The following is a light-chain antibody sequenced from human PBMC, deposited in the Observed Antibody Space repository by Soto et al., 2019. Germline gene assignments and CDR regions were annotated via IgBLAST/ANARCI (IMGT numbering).Light chain of an antibody. CDR1: QGIRND. V-gene: IGKV1-39*01. J-gene: IGKJ1*01. Sequence: GASQGIRNDLGWYQQKPGTAPKLLIYEASNLQSGVPSRFSGSGSGTDFTLTISSLPAEDIATYYWQQSHSRPTFGQGTKVDIK. CDR2: EAS. CDR3: QQSHSRPT.